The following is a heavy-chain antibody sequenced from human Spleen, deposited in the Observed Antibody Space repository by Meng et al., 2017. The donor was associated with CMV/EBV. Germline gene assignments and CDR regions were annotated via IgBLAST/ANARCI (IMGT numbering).Heavy chain of an antibody. D-gene: IGHD2-21*01. CDR1: SSDSAA. CDR2: TYYRSKWYN. J-gene: IGHJ4*02. V-gene: IGHV6-1*01. Sequence: SSDSAAWNWIRPSPSRGLEWLGRTYYRSKWYNDYAVSVKSRITINPDTSKNQFSLQLNSVTPEDTAVYYCAREIAYCGGDCYSFDYWGQGTLVTVSS. CDR3: AREIAYCGGDCYSFDY.